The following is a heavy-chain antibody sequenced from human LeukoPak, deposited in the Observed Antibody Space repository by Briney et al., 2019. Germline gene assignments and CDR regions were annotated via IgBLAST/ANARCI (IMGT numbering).Heavy chain of an antibody. V-gene: IGHV3-30*03. CDR3: ATAGTAPGDY. Sequence: GGSLRLSCAASGFTFSSYNMHWVRQAPGKGLEWVAVISYDGVKKYYADSVKGRFTISRDDSKNTLYLQMNSLRIEDMAIYYCATAGTAPGDYWGQGTLVIVSS. J-gene: IGHJ4*02. D-gene: IGHD3-10*01. CDR1: GFTFSSYN. CDR2: ISYDGVKK.